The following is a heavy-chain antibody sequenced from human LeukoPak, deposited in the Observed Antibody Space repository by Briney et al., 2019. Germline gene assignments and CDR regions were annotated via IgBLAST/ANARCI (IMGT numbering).Heavy chain of an antibody. CDR2: IRYDGSKK. J-gene: IGHJ4*02. V-gene: IGHV3-30*02. D-gene: IGHD2-8*02. CDR3: ASPLL. CDR1: GFTFSSYW. Sequence: GGSLRLSCAASGFTFSSYWMHWVRQAPGKGLEWVAFIRYDGSKKYYADSVKGRFTISRDNSKNTLYLQMDSLKTDDTAVYYCASPLLGGQGTLVIVSS.